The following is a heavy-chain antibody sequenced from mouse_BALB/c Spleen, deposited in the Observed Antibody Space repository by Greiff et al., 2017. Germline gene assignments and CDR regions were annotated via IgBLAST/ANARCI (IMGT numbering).Heavy chain of an antibody. D-gene: IGHD2-2*01. Sequence: EVHLVESGGGLVKPGGSLKISCAASGFTFSSYAMSWVRQTPVKRLEWVASISSGGSTYYPDSVKGRITISRDNARNILYLQMSSLRYEDTARYYGARGNSPYGYSWFAYWGQGTLVTVSA. CDR1: GFTFSSYA. CDR3: ARGNSPYGYSWFAY. J-gene: IGHJ3*01. V-gene: IGHV5-6-5*01. CDR2: ISSGGST.